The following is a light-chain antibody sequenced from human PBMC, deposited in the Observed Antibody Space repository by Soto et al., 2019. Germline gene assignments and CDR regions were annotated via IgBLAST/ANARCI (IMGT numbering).Light chain of an antibody. CDR3: QQYNSYPLT. CDR1: QSVRSW. CDR2: DAS. V-gene: IGKV1-5*01. J-gene: IGKJ4*01. Sequence: DIQMTQSPSTLSASFGDRVTITCRASQSVRSWLAWYQQKPGRAPKFLIYDASSLESGVPSRFSGSVSGTDFNLTISSLQTEDFATYYCQQYNSYPLTFGGGTKVDIK.